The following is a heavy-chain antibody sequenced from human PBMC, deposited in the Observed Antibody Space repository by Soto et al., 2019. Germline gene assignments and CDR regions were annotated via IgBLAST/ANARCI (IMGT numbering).Heavy chain of an antibody. CDR3: ARGHPCMDV. Sequence: PSETLSLTCAVYGGTFSGYYWSWIRQPPGKGLEWIGEINHSGSTNYNPSLKSRVTISVDTSKNQFSLKLSSVTAADTAVYYCARGHPCMDVWGKGTTVTVSS. CDR2: INHSGST. V-gene: IGHV4-34*01. J-gene: IGHJ6*03. CDR1: GGTFSGYY.